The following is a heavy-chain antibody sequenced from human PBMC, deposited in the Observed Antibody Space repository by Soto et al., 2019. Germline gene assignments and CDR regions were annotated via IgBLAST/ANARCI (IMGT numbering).Heavy chain of an antibody. V-gene: IGHV3-15*01. CDR3: ATVGYYDSSGYEYFQH. CDR2: IKSKTDGGTT. J-gene: IGHJ1*01. D-gene: IGHD3-22*01. Sequence: GGSLRLSCAASGFTFSNAWMSWVRQAPGKGLEWVGRIKSKTDGGTTDYAAPVKGRFTISRDDSKNTLYLQMNSLKTEDTAVYYCATVGYYDSSGYEYFQHWGQGTLVTVSS. CDR1: GFTFSNAW.